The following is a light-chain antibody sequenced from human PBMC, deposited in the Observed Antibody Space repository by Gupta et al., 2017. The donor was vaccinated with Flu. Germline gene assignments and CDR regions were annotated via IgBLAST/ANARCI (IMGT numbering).Light chain of an antibody. V-gene: IGKV1-39*01. CDR1: QSISSY. CDR3: QQSYSTPLT. J-gene: IGKJ4*01. CDR2: AAS. Sequence: DTQTTQPPSSLSASVGDRVTITCRASQSISSYLNWYQQKPGKAPKLLIYAASSLQSGVPSRFSGSGSGTDFTLTISSLQPEDFATYYSQQSYSTPLTFGGGTKVEIK.